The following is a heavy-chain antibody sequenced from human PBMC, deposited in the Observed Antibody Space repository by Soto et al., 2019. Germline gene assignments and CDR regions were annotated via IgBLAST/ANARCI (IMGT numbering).Heavy chain of an antibody. D-gene: IGHD3-9*01. CDR1: GFTFSSYA. CDR3: AKELQYYEILTGYYKGSWFDS. CDR2: ISGSGGST. J-gene: IGHJ5*01. Sequence: GGSLRLSCAASGFTFSSYAMSWVRQAPGKGLEWVSAISGSGGSTYYADSVKGRFTISRDNSKNTLYLQMNSLRAEDTAVYYCAKELQYYEILTGYYKGSWFDSWGQGTLVTVSS. V-gene: IGHV3-23*01.